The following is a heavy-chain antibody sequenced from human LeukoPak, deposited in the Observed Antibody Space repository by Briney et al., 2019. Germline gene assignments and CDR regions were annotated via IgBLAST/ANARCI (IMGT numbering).Heavy chain of an antibody. CDR1: GFTFSSYG. D-gene: IGHD3-10*01. CDR2: ISYDGSNK. J-gene: IGHJ4*02. V-gene: IGHV3-30*18. CDR3: AKVQDYYGSGVGFGY. Sequence: GGSLRLSCAASGFTFSSYGMHWVRQAPGKGLEWVAVISYDGSNKYYADSVKGRFTISRDNSKNTLYLQMNSLRAEDTAVYYCAKVQDYYGSGVGFGYWGQGTLVTVSS.